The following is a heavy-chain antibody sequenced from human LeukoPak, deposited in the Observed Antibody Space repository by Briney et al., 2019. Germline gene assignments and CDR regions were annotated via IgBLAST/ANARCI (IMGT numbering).Heavy chain of an antibody. CDR2: TYYSGST. J-gene: IGHJ5*02. D-gene: IGHD6-13*01. CDR3: ARDSGIAAAREPWFDP. V-gene: IGHV4-59*01. Sequence: KTSETLSLTCTVSGGSISSYYWSWIRQPPGKGLEWIGYTYYSGSTNYNPSLKSRVAISVDTSKNQFSLKLSSVTAADTAVYYCARDSGIAAAREPWFDPWGQGTLVTVSS. CDR1: GGSISSYY.